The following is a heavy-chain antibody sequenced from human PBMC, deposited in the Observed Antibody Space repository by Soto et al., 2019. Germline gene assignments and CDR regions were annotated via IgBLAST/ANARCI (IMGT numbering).Heavy chain of an antibody. CDR3: AGDGPDIVVVPAASMDV. D-gene: IGHD2-2*01. CDR2: ISSSGSTI. CDR1: GFTFSDYY. J-gene: IGHJ6*02. V-gene: IGHV3-11*01. Sequence: VGSLRLSCAASGFTFSDYYMSWIRQDPGKGLEWVSYISSSGSTIYYADSVKGRFTISRDNAKNSLYLQMNSLRAEDTAVYYCAGDGPDIVVVPAASMDVWGQGTTVTVSS.